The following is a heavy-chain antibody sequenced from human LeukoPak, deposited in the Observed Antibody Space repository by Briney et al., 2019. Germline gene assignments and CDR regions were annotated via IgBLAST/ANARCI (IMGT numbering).Heavy chain of an antibody. CDR1: GGSFSGYY. CDR3: ATHWDYYDSSGYYSWFDP. CDR2: INHSGST. V-gene: IGHV4-34*01. Sequence: SETLSLTCAVYGGSFSGYYWSWIRQPPGKGLEWIGEINHSGSTNYNPSLKSRVTISVDTSKNQFSLKLSSVTAADTAVYYCATHWDYYDSSGYYSWFDPWGQGTLVTVSS. D-gene: IGHD3-22*01. J-gene: IGHJ5*02.